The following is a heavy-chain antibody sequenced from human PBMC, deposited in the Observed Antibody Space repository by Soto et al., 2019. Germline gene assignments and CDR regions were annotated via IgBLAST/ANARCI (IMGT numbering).Heavy chain of an antibody. J-gene: IGHJ6*02. CDR2: ISSSSFSI. Sequence: GGPLRLSCTASGFTFSSYSLNWVHQAPGKVLEWVSSISSSSFSINYADSVKGRFSIARDNAHNSLHLQMNNLRAEDTAVYYCARNESSNIYEMDVWGQGTTDTGSS. CDR3: ARNESSNIYEMDV. D-gene: IGHD6-6*01. CDR1: GFTFSSYS. V-gene: IGHV3-21*01.